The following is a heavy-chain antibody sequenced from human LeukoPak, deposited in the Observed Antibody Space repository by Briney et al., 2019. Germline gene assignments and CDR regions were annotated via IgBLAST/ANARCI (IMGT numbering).Heavy chain of an antibody. J-gene: IGHJ4*02. CDR2: IYNSGST. D-gene: IGHD4-17*01. CDR3: AREYGDFDY. Sequence: KASETLSLTCTVSGGSISNYHWSWIRQPAGKGLQWIGRIYNSGSTNYNPSLKSRVTMSVDTSKNQFSLKLNSVTAADTAVYYCAREYGDFDYWGRGTLVTVSS. CDR1: GGSISNYH. V-gene: IGHV4-4*07.